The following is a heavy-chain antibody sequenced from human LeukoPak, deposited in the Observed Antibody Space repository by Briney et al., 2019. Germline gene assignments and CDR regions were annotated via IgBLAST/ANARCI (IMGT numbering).Heavy chain of an antibody. Sequence: ASVKVSCKASGYTFTSYYMHWVRQAPEQGLEWMGIINPSGGSTSYAQKFQGRVTMTRDTSTSTVYMELSSLRSEDTAVYYCARDGGYVSINYYYYYGMDVWGQGTTVTVSS. D-gene: IGHD5-12*01. V-gene: IGHV1-46*01. J-gene: IGHJ6*02. CDR3: ARDGGYVSINYYYYYGMDV. CDR1: GYTFTSYY. CDR2: INPSGGST.